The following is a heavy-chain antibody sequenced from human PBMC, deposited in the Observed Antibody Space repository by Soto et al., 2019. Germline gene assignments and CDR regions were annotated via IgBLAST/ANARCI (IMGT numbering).Heavy chain of an antibody. Sequence: EVQLVESGGGLVQPGGSLRLSCAASGFAFRSYSFSWFRQAPGKGLEWVAYIDGRGSIMYYASSVGGRFAISRDNAMSSLFLQLNTVRDADTAIYYCTNDKLPWDYREGFDIWGHGTVVTVSS. D-gene: IGHD3-16*01. CDR2: IDGRGSIM. CDR3: TNDKLPWDYREGFDI. CDR1: GFAFRSYS. J-gene: IGHJ3*02. V-gene: IGHV3-48*02.